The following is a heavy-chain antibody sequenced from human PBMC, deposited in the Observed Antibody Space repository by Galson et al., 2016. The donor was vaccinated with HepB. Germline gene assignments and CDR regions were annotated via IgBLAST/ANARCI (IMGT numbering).Heavy chain of an antibody. J-gene: IGHJ2*01. V-gene: IGHV3-48*02. Sequence: SLRLSCAASGFTFSTYSMNWVRQAPGKGLEWISYIGGSGGTVYYADSVKGRFTISRDNAKNSLYLQMNSLRDEDTAVYYCARYYYDASGYSFVWYFDLWGRGILVTVSS. D-gene: IGHD3-22*01. CDR2: IGGSGGTV. CDR1: GFTFSTYS. CDR3: ARYYYDASGYSFVWYFDL.